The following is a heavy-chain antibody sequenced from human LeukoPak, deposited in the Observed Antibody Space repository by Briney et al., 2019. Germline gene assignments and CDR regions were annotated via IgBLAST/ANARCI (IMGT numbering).Heavy chain of an antibody. J-gene: IGHJ4*02. D-gene: IGHD1-26*01. CDR1: GFTFSSYW. V-gene: IGHV3-7*01. CDR3: ARAGVGTSPFDS. Sequence: PGGSLRLSCAASGFTFSSYWMSWVRQAPGKGLEWVANINQGGSAKSYVDSVKGRFTISRDNAKNSLDLQMNSLRVEDTAVYYCARAGVGTSPFDSWGRGTLVTVSS. CDR2: INQGGSAK.